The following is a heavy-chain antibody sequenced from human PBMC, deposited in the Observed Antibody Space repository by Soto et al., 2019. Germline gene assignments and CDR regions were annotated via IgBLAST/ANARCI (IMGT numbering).Heavy chain of an antibody. CDR3: GMTLPPVDF. Sequence: QVQLVQSGAEVKKPGASVKVSCKASGYTFSSYFISWVRQAPGQGLEWMGWISAYNGNTNYAQKLQGRVTMTTVTSPRTNYLELRSLRSEDTAVYYCGMTLPPVDFWGQGTLGNVSS. CDR2: ISAYNGNT. D-gene: IGHD2-21*02. V-gene: IGHV1-18*01. J-gene: IGHJ4*02. CDR1: GYTFSSYF.